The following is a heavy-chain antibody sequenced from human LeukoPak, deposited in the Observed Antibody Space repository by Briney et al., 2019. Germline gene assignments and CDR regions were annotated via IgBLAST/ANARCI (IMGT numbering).Heavy chain of an antibody. D-gene: IGHD2-2*01. CDR3: ARDPDCSSTSCYYYYGMDV. J-gene: IGHJ6*02. V-gene: IGHV1-69*13. Sequence: GASVKVSCKASGYTFTSYAMNWVRQAPGQGLEWMGGIIPIFGTANYAQKFQGRVTITADESTSTAYMELSSLRSEDTAVYYCARDPDCSSTSCYYYYGMDVWGQGTTVTVSS. CDR1: GYTFTSYA. CDR2: IIPIFGTA.